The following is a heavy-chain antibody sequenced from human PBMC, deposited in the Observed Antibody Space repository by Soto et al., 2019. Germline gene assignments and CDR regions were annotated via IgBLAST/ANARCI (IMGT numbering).Heavy chain of an antibody. D-gene: IGHD6-19*01. CDR1: GYTFTSYY. CDR3: ASNLLPGYSSENDAFDI. CDR2: INPSGGST. J-gene: IGHJ3*02. V-gene: IGHV1-46*03. Sequence: ASVKVSCKASGYTFTSYYMHWVRQAPGQGLEWMGIINPSGGSTSYAQKFQGRVTMTRDTSTSTVYMELSSLRSEDTAVYYCASNLLPGYSSENDAFDIWGQGTMVTVSS.